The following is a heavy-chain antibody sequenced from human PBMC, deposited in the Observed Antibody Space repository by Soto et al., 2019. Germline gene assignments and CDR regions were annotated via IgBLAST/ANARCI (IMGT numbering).Heavy chain of an antibody. V-gene: IGHV4-31*03. Sequence: QVQLQESGPGLVKPSQTLSLTCTVSGGSISSGGYYWSWIRQHPGKGLEWIGYIYYSGSTYYNPSLKSRVTISVDTAKNQFSLKLSSVTAADTAVYYCARVGRYYDSSGYYYVLYFDYWGQGTLVTVSS. CDR2: IYYSGST. J-gene: IGHJ4*02. CDR3: ARVGRYYDSSGYYYVLYFDY. CDR1: GGSISSGGYY. D-gene: IGHD3-22*01.